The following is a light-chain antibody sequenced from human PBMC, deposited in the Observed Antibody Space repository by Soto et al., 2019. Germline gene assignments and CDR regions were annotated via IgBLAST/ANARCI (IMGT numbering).Light chain of an antibody. J-gene: IGKJ2*01. CDR3: QTYNSAPRP. Sequence: DIQITQSPSSLSASVGDRVTITCRASQGISYYLAWFQQKPGKVPELLIYAAFTLQSGVPSRFSGSGSGKNFTITISSLQPEDVATYYCQTYNSAPRPFGQGTKLEIK. CDR1: QGISYY. CDR2: AAF. V-gene: IGKV1-27*01.